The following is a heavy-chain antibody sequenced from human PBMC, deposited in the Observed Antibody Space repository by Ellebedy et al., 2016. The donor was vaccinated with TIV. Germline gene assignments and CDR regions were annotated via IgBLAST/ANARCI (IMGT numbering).Heavy chain of an antibody. D-gene: IGHD5-18*01. V-gene: IGHV3-21*06. J-gene: IGHJ4*02. CDR1: GFTFGNHY. CDR2: ITSSGDSM. Sequence: GESLKISXAASGFTFGNHYMSWVRQAPGKGLEWVSFITSSGDSMYYADSVKGRFTISRDNAKNSLYLEMNSLRAEDTAVYYCARDPDTANKIDYWGQGTLVTVSS. CDR3: ARDPDTANKIDY.